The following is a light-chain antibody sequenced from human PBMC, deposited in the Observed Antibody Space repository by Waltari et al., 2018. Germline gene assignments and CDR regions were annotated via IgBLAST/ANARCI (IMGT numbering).Light chain of an antibody. Sequence: QSALTHPASVSGSPGQSITLPCTGTSSDGGGDNLVSWYQQRPGQAPRLMIYEVNKRPSGVSNRFSGSKSGNTASLTISGLQAEDEADYYCCSYAGSPTFVIFGGGSKLTVL. CDR3: CSYAGSPTFVI. CDR2: EVN. V-gene: IGLV2-23*02. CDR1: SSDGGGDNL. J-gene: IGLJ2*01.